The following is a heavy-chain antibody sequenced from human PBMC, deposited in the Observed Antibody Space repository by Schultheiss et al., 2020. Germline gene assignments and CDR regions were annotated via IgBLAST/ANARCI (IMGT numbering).Heavy chain of an antibody. CDR3: ARFITVTAYFDY. CDR2: INSDGSST. Sequence: GGSLRLSCAASGFTFSGYDMHWVRQATGKGLEWVSRINSDGSSTSYADSVKGRFTISRDNAKNTLYLQMNSLRAEDTAVYYCARFITVTAYFDYWGQGTLVTVAS. CDR1: GFTFSGYD. V-gene: IGHV3-74*01. D-gene: IGHD4-11*01. J-gene: IGHJ4*02.